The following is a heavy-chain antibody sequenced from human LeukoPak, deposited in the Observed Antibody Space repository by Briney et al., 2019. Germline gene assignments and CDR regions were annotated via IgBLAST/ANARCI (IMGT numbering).Heavy chain of an antibody. D-gene: IGHD3-10*01. Sequence: SETMSLTCAVYAGSFSGYYWSCLRHPPGKGLEGLGEINHSGSTNYSPSLKSRVTISVDTSKNQLSLKLSSVTAADTAVYYCARGMAVVQGDYWGQGTLVTVSS. J-gene: IGHJ4*02. CDR2: INHSGST. CDR1: AGSFSGYY. CDR3: ARGMAVVQGDY. V-gene: IGHV4-34*01.